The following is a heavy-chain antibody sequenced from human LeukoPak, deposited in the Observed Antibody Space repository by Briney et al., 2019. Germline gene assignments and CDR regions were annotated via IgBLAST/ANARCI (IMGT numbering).Heavy chain of an antibody. CDR3: ARERVDFGDWSRYYHYGMDV. Sequence: GGSPRLSCVVSGITFSGYSMIWVRQAPGKGLDWVASISSSSRDTYYADSVKGRFTISRDNAKKSLYLQMSSLRAEDTAVYYCARERVDFGDWSRYYHYGMDVWGQGTTVTVTS. CDR2: ISSSSRDT. D-gene: IGHD4-17*01. V-gene: IGHV3-21*01. CDR1: GITFSGYS. J-gene: IGHJ6*02.